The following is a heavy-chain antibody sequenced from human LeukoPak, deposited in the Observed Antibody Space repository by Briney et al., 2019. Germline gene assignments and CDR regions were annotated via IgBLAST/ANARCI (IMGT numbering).Heavy chain of an antibody. J-gene: IGHJ4*02. V-gene: IGHV3-9*01. CDR2: ISWNSGSI. D-gene: IGHD5-12*01. CDR3: AKDLDPRTIVATITLDY. CDR1: GSTFDDYA. Sequence: GRSLRLSCAASGSTFDDYAMHWVRQAPGKGLEWVSGISWNSGSIGYADSVKGRFTISRDNAKNSLYLQMNSLRAEDTALYYCAKDLDPRTIVATITLDYWGQGTLVTVSS.